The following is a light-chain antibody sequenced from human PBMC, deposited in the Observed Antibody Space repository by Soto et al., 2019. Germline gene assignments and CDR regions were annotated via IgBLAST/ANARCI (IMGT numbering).Light chain of an antibody. CDR2: KAS. Sequence: DIQMTQSPSTLSASVGDRVTITCRASQSISDLLAWYQQKPGKDPKLLIYKASSLKSGVPSRFSGSGSGTEYTLTISSLQPDDFASYYCQQYNGYWTFGQGTKVEIK. CDR3: QQYNGYWT. V-gene: IGKV1-5*03. J-gene: IGKJ1*01. CDR1: QSISDL.